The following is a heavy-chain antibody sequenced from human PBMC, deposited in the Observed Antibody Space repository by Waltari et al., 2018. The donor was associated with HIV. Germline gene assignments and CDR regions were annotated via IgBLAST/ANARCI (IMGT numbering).Heavy chain of an antibody. Sequence: EVHLVDSGGGLVQPGGSLRLSCAASVFTVSNRFMSWVRQAPGKGVEWVSMSHQDGSTESLNSVKGRLTIARDNSKNTLYQQMSSLGGEGTAVYDCARGDYKPFDYWGQGTVVTVCS. J-gene: IGHJ4*02. D-gene: IGHD4-4*01. CDR2: SHQDGST. CDR3: ARGDYKPFDY. CDR1: VFTVSNRF. V-gene: IGHV3-66*01.